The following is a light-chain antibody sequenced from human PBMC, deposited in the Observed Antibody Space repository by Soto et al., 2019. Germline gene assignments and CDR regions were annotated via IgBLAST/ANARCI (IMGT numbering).Light chain of an antibody. J-gene: IGLJ1*01. Sequence: QSVLTRPASVSGSPGQSITISCTGTSSDLGGYNFVSWYQHHPGKAPKLMIYQVSNRPSGVSNRFSGSKSGNTASLTISGLQAEDEADYYCCSYTSSSPYVFGTGTKVTV. CDR2: QVS. CDR1: SSDLGGYNF. V-gene: IGLV2-14*01. CDR3: CSYTSSSPYV.